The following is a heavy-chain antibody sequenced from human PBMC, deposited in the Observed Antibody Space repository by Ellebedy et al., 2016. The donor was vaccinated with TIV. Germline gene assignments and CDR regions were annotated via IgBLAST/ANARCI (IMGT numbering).Heavy chain of an antibody. D-gene: IGHD1-26*01. CDR1: GFTFSSYG. V-gene: IGHV3-33*01. CDR2: IWYDGSYK. CDR3: ARGSQFRNWLDP. Sequence: GESLKISXAASGFTFSSYGMHWVRQAPGKGLEWVAVIWYDGSYKYYGDSVKGRFTISRDNSKNTLYLQMNSLRVEDTAVYYCARGSQFRNWLDPWGQGTLVTVSS. J-gene: IGHJ5*02.